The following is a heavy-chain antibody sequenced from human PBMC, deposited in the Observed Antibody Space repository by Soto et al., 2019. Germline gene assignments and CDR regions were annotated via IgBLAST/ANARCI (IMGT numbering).Heavy chain of an antibody. CDR1: GFTFSSYG. Sequence: GGSLRLSCAASGFTFSSYGMHWVRQAPGKGLEWVAVIWYDGSNKYYADSVKGRFTISRDNSKNTLYLQMNSLRAEDTAVYYCARDLMTDTAMVLDYWGQGTLVTVSS. CDR3: ARDLMTDTAMVLDY. D-gene: IGHD5-18*01. J-gene: IGHJ4*02. CDR2: IWYDGSNK. V-gene: IGHV3-33*01.